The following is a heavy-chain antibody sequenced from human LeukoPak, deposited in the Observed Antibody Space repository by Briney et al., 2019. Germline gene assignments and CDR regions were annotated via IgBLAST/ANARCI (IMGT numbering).Heavy chain of an antibody. Sequence: GGSLRLSCAASGFTFDDYAMHWVRQAPGKGLEWVSGISWNSGSIGYADSVKGRFTISRDNSKNTLYLQMNSLRAEDTAVYYCARDKFQEPYNWFDPWGQGTLVTVSS. CDR2: ISWNSGSI. J-gene: IGHJ5*02. CDR3: ARDKFQEPYNWFDP. V-gene: IGHV3-9*01. CDR1: GFTFDDYA.